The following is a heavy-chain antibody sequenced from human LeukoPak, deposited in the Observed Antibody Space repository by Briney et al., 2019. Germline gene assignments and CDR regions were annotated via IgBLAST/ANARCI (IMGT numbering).Heavy chain of an antibody. V-gene: IGHV4-38-2*01. CDR1: GYSISSVYY. CDR2: FYHRGST. J-gene: IGHJ4*02. D-gene: IGHD1-14*01. Sequence: SETLSLTCAVSGYSISSVYYWGWIRQPPGKGLEWIGSFYHRGSTYYNPSLKSPVHISVHTSKNQFPLKPSSVTAADTAVYPCARVIGIYLDHWGQGPLVTVSS. CDR3: ARVIGIYLDH.